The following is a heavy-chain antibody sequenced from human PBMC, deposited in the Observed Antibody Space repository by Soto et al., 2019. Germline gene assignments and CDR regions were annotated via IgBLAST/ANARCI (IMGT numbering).Heavy chain of an antibody. CDR2: IHYSGST. CDR3: ARGGLAARKGRWFDP. D-gene: IGHD6-6*01. J-gene: IGHJ5*02. V-gene: IGHV4-59*01. CDR1: GDSISSYY. Sequence: SETLSLTCTVSGDSISSYYWGWIRQPPGKGLEWIGYIHYSGSTNYNPSLKSRVTISVDTPKNQFSLKVNSMTAADTAVYYCARGGLAARKGRWFDPWGQGTLVTAPQ.